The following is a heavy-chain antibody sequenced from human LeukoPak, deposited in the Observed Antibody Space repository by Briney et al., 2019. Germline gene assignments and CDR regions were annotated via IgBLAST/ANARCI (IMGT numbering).Heavy chain of an antibody. CDR3: AEQSSRFLGWAYFDY. CDR1: GFTFSSYA. Sequence: GGSLRLSCAASGFTFSSYAMTWVRQAPGKGLEWVSAISGSGSSTYYADSVKGRFTISRDNSKNTLYLQMSSLRAEDTALYFCAEQSSRFLGWAYFDYWGQGTLVTVSS. V-gene: IGHV3-23*01. D-gene: IGHD3-16*02. CDR2: ISGSGSST. J-gene: IGHJ4*02.